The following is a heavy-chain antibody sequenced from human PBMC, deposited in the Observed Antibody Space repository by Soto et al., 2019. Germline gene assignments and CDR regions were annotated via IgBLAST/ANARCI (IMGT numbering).Heavy chain of an antibody. CDR3: AKWELGGIRDGYNEDAFDI. Sequence: GGSLRLSCAASGFTFSSYGMHWVRQAPGKGLEWVAVISYDGSNKYYADSVKGRFTISRDNSKNTLYLQMNSLRAEDTAVYYCAKWELGGIRDGYNEDAFDIWGQGTMVTVSS. D-gene: IGHD3-10*01. J-gene: IGHJ3*02. CDR2: ISYDGSNK. CDR1: GFTFSSYG. V-gene: IGHV3-30*18.